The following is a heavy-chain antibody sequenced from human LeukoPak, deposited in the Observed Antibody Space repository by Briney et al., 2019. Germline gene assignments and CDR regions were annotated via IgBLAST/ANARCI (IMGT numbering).Heavy chain of an antibody. CDR1: GFTFSSYG. CDR3: ARTSSSSVFYFDY. J-gene: IGHJ4*02. CDR2: IWYDGSNK. Sequence: QAGGSLRLSCAASGFTFSSYGMHWVRQAPGKGLERVAVIWYDGSNKYYADSVKGRFTIFRDNSKNTLYLQMNSLRAEDTAVYYCARTSSSSVFYFDYWGQGTLVTVSS. V-gene: IGHV3-33*01. D-gene: IGHD6-6*01.